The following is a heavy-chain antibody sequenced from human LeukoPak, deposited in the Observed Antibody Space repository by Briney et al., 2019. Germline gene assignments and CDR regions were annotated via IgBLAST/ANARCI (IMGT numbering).Heavy chain of an antibody. V-gene: IGHV3-33*01. CDR2: IWYDGSNK. CDR3: ARDAVYSSSWQYY. Sequence: GGSLRLSCAASGFTFSSYGMHWVRQAPGKGLEWVAVIWYDGSNKYYADSVKGRFAISRDNSKNTLYLQMNSLRAEDTAVYYCARDAVYSSSWQYYWGQGTLVTVSS. J-gene: IGHJ4*02. D-gene: IGHD6-13*01. CDR1: GFTFSSYG.